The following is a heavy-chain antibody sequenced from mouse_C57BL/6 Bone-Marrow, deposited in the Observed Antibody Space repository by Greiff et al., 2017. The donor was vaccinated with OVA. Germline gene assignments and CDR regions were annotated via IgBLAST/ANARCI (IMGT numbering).Heavy chain of an antibody. Sequence: QVQLQQSGPGLVQPSQSLSITCTVSGFSLTSYGVHWVRQSPGKGLEWLGVIWSGGSTDYNAAFISRLSISKDNSKSQVFFIMNSLQADDTAIYYCARKRGSYYYGSSPMDYWGQGTSVTVSS. D-gene: IGHD1-1*01. CDR1: GFSLTSYG. CDR2: IWSGGST. V-gene: IGHV2-2*01. CDR3: ARKRGSYYYGSSPMDY. J-gene: IGHJ4*01.